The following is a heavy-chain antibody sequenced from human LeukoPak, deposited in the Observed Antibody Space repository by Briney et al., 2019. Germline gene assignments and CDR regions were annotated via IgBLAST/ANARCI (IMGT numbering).Heavy chain of an antibody. CDR1: GYTFTSYY. D-gene: IGHD6-19*01. J-gene: IGHJ5*02. V-gene: IGHV1-46*01. CDR2: INPSGGST. CDR3: ARAFPGIAVAGQNWFDP. Sequence: ASVKVSCKASGYTFTSYYMHWLRQAPGQGLEWMGIINPSGGSTSYAQKFQGRVTMTRDTSTSTVYMELSSLRSEDTAVYYCARAFPGIAVAGQNWFDPWGQGTLVTVSS.